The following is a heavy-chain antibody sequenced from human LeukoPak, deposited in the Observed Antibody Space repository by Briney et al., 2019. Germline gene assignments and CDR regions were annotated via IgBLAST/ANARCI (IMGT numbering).Heavy chain of an antibody. V-gene: IGHV3-13*01. Sequence: PGGSLRLSCAASGFTFSSYDMHWVRQATGKGLEWVSAIGTAGDTYYPGSVKGRFTISRDNSKNTLYLQMNSLRAEDTAVYYCARGRGVFDYWGQGTLVTVSS. CDR1: GFTFSSYD. J-gene: IGHJ4*02. CDR2: IGTAGDT. CDR3: ARGRGVFDY.